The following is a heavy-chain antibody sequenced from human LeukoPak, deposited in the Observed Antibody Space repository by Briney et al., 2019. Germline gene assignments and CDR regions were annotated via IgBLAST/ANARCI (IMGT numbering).Heavy chain of an antibody. CDR1: GYTFTGYC. D-gene: IGHD6-13*01. CDR2: INPNSGGT. CDR3: ARDGALDQQLSVGYFDY. Sequence: ASVKVSCKASGYTFTGYCMHWVRQAPGQGLEWMGWINPNSGGTNYAQKFQGRVTMTRDTSISTAYMELSRLRSDDTAVYYCARDGALDQQLSVGYFDYWGQGTLVTVSS. J-gene: IGHJ4*02. V-gene: IGHV1-2*02.